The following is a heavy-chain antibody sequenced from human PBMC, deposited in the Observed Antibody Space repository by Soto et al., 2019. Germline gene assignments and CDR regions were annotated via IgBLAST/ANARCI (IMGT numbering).Heavy chain of an antibody. CDR2: ISGYNGNT. V-gene: IGHV1-18*01. CDR3: ARDPGFGFGYSYAFAMDV. D-gene: IGHD5-18*01. Sequence: QVQLVQSGAEVKKPGASVKVSCKASGYTFSNYGISWVRQGPGQGLEWMGWISGYNGNTHYEEKVQDRIKMTTDTSTSTTYLELRSLRSDDTAVYFRARDPGFGFGYSYAFAMDVWGQGTTVTVSS. CDR1: GYTFSNYG. J-gene: IGHJ6*02.